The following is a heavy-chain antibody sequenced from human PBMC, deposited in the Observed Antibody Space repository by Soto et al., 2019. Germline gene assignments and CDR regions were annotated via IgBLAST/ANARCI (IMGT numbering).Heavy chain of an antibody. J-gene: IGHJ4*02. CDR3: ARERGIMITFCGVTYFDY. CDR1: GFTFSSYG. CDR2: IWYDGSNK. D-gene: IGHD3-16*01. V-gene: IGHV3-33*01. Sequence: QVQLVESGGGVVQPGRSLRLSCAASGFTFSSYGMHWVRQAPGTGLEWVAVIWYDGSNKYYADSVKGRFTISRDNSKNALYLQMNSLRAEDTAVYYCARERGIMITFCGVTYFDYWGQGTVFTVSS.